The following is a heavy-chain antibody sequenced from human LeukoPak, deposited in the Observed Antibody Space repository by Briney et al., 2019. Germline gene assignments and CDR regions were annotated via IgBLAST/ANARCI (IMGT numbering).Heavy chain of an antibody. CDR1: GYSLTSYW. Sequence: GESLKISCKGSGYSLTSYWIGWVRQMPGKGLEWMGIIYPGDSDTRYGPSFQGQVTISADKSISTAYLQWSSLKASDTAMYYCARQRITMVRGVINNPYYYYYMDVWGKGTTVTVSS. CDR2: IYPGDSDT. V-gene: IGHV5-51*01. D-gene: IGHD3-10*01. J-gene: IGHJ6*03. CDR3: ARQRITMVRGVINNPYYYYYMDV.